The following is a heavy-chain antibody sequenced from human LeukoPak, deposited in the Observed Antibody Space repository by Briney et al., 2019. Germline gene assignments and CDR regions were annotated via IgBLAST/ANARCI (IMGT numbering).Heavy chain of an antibody. CDR1: GLTFRNFW. Sequence: PGGSLRLSCAASGLTFRNFWMCWVRQAPGKGLEWVSAISGSGGSTYYADSVKGRFTISRDNSKNTLYLQMNSLRAEDTAVYYCAKDQITVAGPFDYWGQGTLVTVPS. J-gene: IGHJ4*02. D-gene: IGHD6-19*01. CDR3: AKDQITVAGPFDY. V-gene: IGHV3-23*01. CDR2: ISGSGGST.